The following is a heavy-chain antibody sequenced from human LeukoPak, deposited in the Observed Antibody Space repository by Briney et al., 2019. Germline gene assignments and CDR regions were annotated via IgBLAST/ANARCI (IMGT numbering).Heavy chain of an antibody. V-gene: IGHV4-39*07. D-gene: IGHD6-13*01. J-gene: IGHJ4*02. CDR2: INYSGDT. Sequence: PSETLSLTCTVSGGSISSRSFYWGWIRQPPGKGLQWIGSINYSGDTYYNPSLKSRVTISVDTSKNQFSLKLSSVTAADTAVYYCAREYLGSSSLPFDYWGQGTLVTVSS. CDR3: AREYLGSSSLPFDY. CDR1: GGSISSRSFY.